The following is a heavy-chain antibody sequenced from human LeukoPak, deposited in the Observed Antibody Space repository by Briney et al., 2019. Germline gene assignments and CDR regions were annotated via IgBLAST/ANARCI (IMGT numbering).Heavy chain of an antibody. J-gene: IGHJ4*02. CDR2: IYYSGST. Sequence: SETLSLNCNVSGGQISRSPYFWGWIRQPPGKGLEWIGSIYYSGSTYYNSSLKSRVTISVDTSKNQFSLKLSSVTAADTAVYYCARFEYSSSGLDYWGQGTLVTVSS. V-gene: IGHV4-39*07. CDR1: GGQISRSPYF. CDR3: ARFEYSSSGLDY. D-gene: IGHD6-6*01.